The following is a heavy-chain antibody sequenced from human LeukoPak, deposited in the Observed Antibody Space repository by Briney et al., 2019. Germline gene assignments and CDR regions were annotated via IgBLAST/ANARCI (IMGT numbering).Heavy chain of an antibody. V-gene: IGHV3-66*01. D-gene: IGHD2-15*01. Sequence: GGSLRLSCAASGFSVSNNYMSWVRQAPGKGLEWVSVIYSGGSTFYADTVKGRFTISRDNSKNTLYLQMNSLRAEDTAVYYCASDSYSPEYFQHWGQGTLVTVSS. CDR1: GFSVSNNY. CDR3: ASDSYSPEYFQH. CDR2: IYSGGST. J-gene: IGHJ1*01.